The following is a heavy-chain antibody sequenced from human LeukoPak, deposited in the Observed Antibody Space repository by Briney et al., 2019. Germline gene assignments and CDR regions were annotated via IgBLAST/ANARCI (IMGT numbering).Heavy chain of an antibody. Sequence: APVKVSCKASGYTFTSYGISWVRQAPGQGLEWMGWISAYNGNTNYAQKLQGRVTMTTDTSTSTAYMELRSLRSDDTAVYYCARDRWGDYYYYYGMDVWGQGTTVTVSS. J-gene: IGHJ6*02. CDR3: ARDRWGDYYYYYGMDV. D-gene: IGHD4-23*01. CDR1: GYTFTSYG. V-gene: IGHV1-18*01. CDR2: ISAYNGNT.